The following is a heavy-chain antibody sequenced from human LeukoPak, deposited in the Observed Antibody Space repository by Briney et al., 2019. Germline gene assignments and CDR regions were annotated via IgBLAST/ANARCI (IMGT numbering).Heavy chain of an antibody. CDR2: ISGSGGST. CDR1: GFTFSSYA. D-gene: IGHD3-22*01. CDR3: AKIFYMIVVEGAFDI. Sequence: PGGSLRLSCAASGFTFSSYAMSWVRQAPGKGLERVSAISGSGGSTYYADSVKGRFTISRDNYKNTLYLQMNSLRAEDTAVYYCAKIFYMIVVEGAFDIWGQGTMVTVSS. J-gene: IGHJ3*02. V-gene: IGHV3-23*01.